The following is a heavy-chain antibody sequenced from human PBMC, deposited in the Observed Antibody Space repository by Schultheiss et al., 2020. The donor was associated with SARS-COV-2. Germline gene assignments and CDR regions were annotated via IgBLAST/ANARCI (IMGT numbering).Heavy chain of an antibody. CDR3: AKDWSGSSGFDY. D-gene: IGHD1-26*01. CDR1: GFTFSSYG. J-gene: IGHJ4*02. CDR2: ISGSGGST. V-gene: IGHV3-23*01. Sequence: GGSLRLSCAASGFTFSSYGMHWVRQAPGKGLEWVSAISGSGGSTYYADSVKGRFTISRDNSKNTLYLQMNSLRAEDTAVYCCAKDWSGSSGFDYWGQGTLVTVSS.